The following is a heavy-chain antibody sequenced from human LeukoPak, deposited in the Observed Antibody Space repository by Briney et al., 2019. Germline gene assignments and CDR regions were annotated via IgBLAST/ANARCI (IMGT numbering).Heavy chain of an antibody. J-gene: IGHJ4*02. CDR3: AKDLLAAAGYYFDY. V-gene: IGHV3-30*18. D-gene: IGHD6-13*01. CDR2: ISYDGSNK. CDR1: GFTFSSYG. Sequence: GGSLRLSCAASGFTFSSYGMHWVRQAPGKGLEWVAVISYDGSNKYYADSVKGRFTISRDNSKNTLYLQMNSLRAVDTAVYYCAKDLLAAAGYYFDYWGQGTLVTVSS.